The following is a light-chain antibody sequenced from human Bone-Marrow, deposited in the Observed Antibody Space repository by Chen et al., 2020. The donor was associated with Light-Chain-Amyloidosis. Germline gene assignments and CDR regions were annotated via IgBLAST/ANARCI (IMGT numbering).Light chain of an antibody. J-gene: IGLJ2*01. CDR1: SSDVGNYNL. Sequence: QSTLTQPASVSGSPGQSITISCTGTSSDVGNYNLVSWYQQHPGKAPKLIVYEVTKRPSGVSTRFSGAKSGNPASLTISGLQAEDEAHYYCCSDAGLYTLVFGGGTKLSVV. CDR2: EVT. CDR3: CSDAGLYTLV. V-gene: IGLV2-23*02.